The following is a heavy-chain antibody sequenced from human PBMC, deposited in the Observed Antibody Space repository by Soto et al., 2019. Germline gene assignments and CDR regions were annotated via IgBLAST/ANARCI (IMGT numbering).Heavy chain of an antibody. CDR2: INSDGSST. CDR1: GFTFSSYW. CDR3: ARGPIYGDYDNLLDY. D-gene: IGHD4-17*01. Sequence: LSLPCAASGFTFSSYWMHWVRQAPGKGLVWVSRINSDGSSTSYADSVKGRFTISRDNAKNTLYLQMNSLRAEDTAVYYCARGPIYGDYDNLLDYWGQGTLVTVSS. J-gene: IGHJ4*02. V-gene: IGHV3-74*01.